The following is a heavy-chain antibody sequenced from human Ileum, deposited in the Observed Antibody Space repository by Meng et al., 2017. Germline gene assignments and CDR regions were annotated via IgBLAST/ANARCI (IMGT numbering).Heavy chain of an antibody. Sequence: HLQLQESGSGLVTSSQTLSLTCTVSGGSISSRTSYWGWIRQPPGMGLEWIVSFFYGGTTYYNPSLESRVTTSVDTSKSQFSLNLKSVSAADTAVYFCARHGAFRSHLDDWGQGTLVTVSS. J-gene: IGHJ4*02. CDR3: ARHGAFRSHLDD. CDR2: FFYGGTT. D-gene: IGHD3-3*02. CDR1: GGSISSRTSY. V-gene: IGHV4-39*01.